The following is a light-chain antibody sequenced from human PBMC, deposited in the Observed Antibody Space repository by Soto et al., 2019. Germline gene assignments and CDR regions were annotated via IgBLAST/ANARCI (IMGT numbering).Light chain of an antibody. J-gene: IGLJ1*01. CDR1: SSDVGGYNF. CDR3: SSYAGTYSFI. Sequence: QSALTQPRSVSGSPGQSVIISCTGTSSDVGGYNFVSWYQQYPGKAPKVMIFDVTKRPSGVPDRFSGSKSDNTASLTISGLQAEDEADYYCSSYAGTYSFIFGTGTKLTVL. V-gene: IGLV2-11*01. CDR2: DVT.